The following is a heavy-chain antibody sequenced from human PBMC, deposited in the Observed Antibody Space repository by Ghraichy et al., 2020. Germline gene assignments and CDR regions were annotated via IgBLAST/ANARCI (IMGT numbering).Heavy chain of an antibody. CDR1: GFTFSDYY. D-gene: IGHD1-26*01. V-gene: IGHV3-11*06. J-gene: IGHJ3*02. CDR3: ASSIGGATMSDAFDI. CDR2: ISSSSSYT. Sequence: GGSLRLSCAASGFTFSDYYMSWIRQAPGKGLEWVSYISSSSSYTNYADSVKGRFTISRDNAKNSLYLQMNSLRAEDTAVYYCASSIGGATMSDAFDIWGQGTMVTVSS.